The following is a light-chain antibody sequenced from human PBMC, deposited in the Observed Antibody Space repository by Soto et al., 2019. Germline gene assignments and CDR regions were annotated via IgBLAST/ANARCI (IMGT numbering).Light chain of an antibody. V-gene: IGLV1-40*01. CDR3: SSYAGNDNWV. Sequence: QSVLTQPPSVSGAPGQRVTISCTGSSSNIGAHYDVHWYQQLPGTAPKLLIYGNSNRPSGVPDRFSGSKSGTSASLAITGLQAEDEADYYCSSYAGNDNWVFGGGTKVTV. CDR2: GNS. CDR1: SSNIGAHYD. J-gene: IGLJ3*02.